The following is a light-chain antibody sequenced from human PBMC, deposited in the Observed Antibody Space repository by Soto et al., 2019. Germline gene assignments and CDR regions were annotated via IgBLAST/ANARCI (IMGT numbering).Light chain of an antibody. CDR3: QQYSSSVWGT. Sequence: DIVLTQSPGTLSLSPGERATLSCRASQSVTSTYLAWYQQKPGQAPRLLIYGASTRATGIPDRFSGSGSGTDFTLTISSLETEDVAVYYCQQYSSSVWGTCGQGTKLEIK. J-gene: IGKJ2*01. CDR1: QSVTSTY. V-gene: IGKV3-20*01. CDR2: GAS.